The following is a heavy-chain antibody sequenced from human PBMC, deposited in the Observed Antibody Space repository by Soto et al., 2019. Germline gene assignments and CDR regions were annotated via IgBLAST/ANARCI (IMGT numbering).Heavy chain of an antibody. Sequence: GGSVRLSCAASGFSFGGYALSWVRQAPGKGLEWVSTISGSDGKTFYADSVKGRFSISRDTSQSTLYLQMNSLRADDTAMYYCARWSYLDYWGQGTRVTVSS. V-gene: IGHV3-23*01. CDR2: ISGSDGKT. CDR1: GFSFGGYA. D-gene: IGHD3-3*01. CDR3: ARWSYLDY. J-gene: IGHJ4*02.